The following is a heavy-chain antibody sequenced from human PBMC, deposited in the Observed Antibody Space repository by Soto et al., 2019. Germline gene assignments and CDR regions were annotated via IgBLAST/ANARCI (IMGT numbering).Heavy chain of an antibody. J-gene: IGHJ6*02. V-gene: IGHV5-10-1*01. CDR2: IDPSDSYT. Sequence: PGESLKISCKGSVYSFTSYGISWVRQMPGKGLEWMGRIDPSDSYTNYSPSFQGHVTISADKSISTAYLQWSSLKASDTAMYYCARDAPMPGANDYYYYGMDVWGQGTTVTVS. CDR3: ARDAPMPGANDYYYYGMDV. CDR1: VYSFTSYG. D-gene: IGHD2-8*01.